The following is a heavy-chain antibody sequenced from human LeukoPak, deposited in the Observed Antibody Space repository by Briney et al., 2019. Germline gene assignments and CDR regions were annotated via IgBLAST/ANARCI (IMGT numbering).Heavy chain of an antibody. CDR1: GFTFSSYS. CDR3: ARDLKAFGYYYGMDV. CDR2: ISSSNSYI. D-gene: IGHD3-3*01. V-gene: IGHV3-21*01. Sequence: PGGSLRLSCAASGFTFSSYSMNWVRQAPGKGLEWVSSISSSNSYIYYADSVKGRFTISRDNAKNSLYLQMNSLRAEDTAVYYCARDLKAFGYYYGMDVWGQGTTVTVSS. J-gene: IGHJ6*02.